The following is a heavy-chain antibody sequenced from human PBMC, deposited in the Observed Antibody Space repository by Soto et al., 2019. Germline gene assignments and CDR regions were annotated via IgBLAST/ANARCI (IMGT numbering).Heavy chain of an antibody. J-gene: IGHJ4*02. V-gene: IGHV4-31*03. CDR1: GDSISSGGYY. CDR3: ARRVSHDFFDY. D-gene: IGHD3-3*01. Sequence: PSETLSLTCTVSGDSISSGGYYWSWIRQHPGKGLEWIGYIYYSGSTYYNPSLKSRVTISVDTSKNQFSLKLGSVTAADTAVYYCARRVSHDFFDYWGQGTLVTVSS. CDR2: IYYSGST.